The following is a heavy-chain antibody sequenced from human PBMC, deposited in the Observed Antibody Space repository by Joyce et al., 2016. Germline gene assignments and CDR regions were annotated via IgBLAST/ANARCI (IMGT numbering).Heavy chain of an antibody. V-gene: IGHV3-15*01. Sequence: EVQLVESGGGFLKPGGSLRLSCSASGFAFSNAWRTWVRQAPGKGLEWIGLLKTRANGGATDYADPVKGNFTLSRYDTKNTLYLQMNSLTTDDTAVYFCTATDYPFFDYWGQGTLVTVSS. CDR3: TATDYPFFDY. J-gene: IGHJ4*02. D-gene: IGHD4-11*01. CDR1: GFAFSNAW. CDR2: LKTRANGGAT.